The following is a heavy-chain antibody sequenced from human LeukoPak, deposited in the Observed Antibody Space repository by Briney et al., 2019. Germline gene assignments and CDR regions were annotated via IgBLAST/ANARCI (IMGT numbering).Heavy chain of an antibody. CDR3: ARAGTYYYDSSGYYFYDY. D-gene: IGHD3-22*01. CDR2: TYYSGST. Sequence: PSETLSLTCTVSGGSISSGGYYWSWIRQHPGKGREWIGYTYYSGSTYYNPSLKSRVTISVDTSKNQFSLKLSSVTAADTAVYYCARAGTYYYDSSGYYFYDYWGQGTLVTVSS. CDR1: GGSISSGGYY. J-gene: IGHJ4*02. V-gene: IGHV4-31*03.